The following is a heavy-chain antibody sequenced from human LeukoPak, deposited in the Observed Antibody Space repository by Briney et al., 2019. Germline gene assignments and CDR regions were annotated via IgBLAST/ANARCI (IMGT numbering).Heavy chain of an antibody. Sequence: LGGSLRLSCAASGFTFSSYAMHWVRQAPGKGLEWVAVISYDGSNKYYADSVKGRFTISRDNSKNTLYLQMNSLRAEDTAVYYCARDLEYYYDSSASGMDVWGQGTTVTVSS. J-gene: IGHJ6*02. CDR3: ARDLEYYYDSSASGMDV. CDR2: ISYDGSNK. CDR1: GFTFSSYA. D-gene: IGHD3-22*01. V-gene: IGHV3-30-3*01.